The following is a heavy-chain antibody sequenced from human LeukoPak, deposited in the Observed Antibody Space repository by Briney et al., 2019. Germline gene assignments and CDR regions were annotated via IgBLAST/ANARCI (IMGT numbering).Heavy chain of an antibody. CDR2: ISSSSSYI. Sequence: GGSLRLSCAASGFTFSSYSMNWVRQAPGKGLEWVSSISSSSSYIYYADSVKGRFTISRDNAKNSLYLQMNSLRAEDTAVYYCARDLSYYDSSGYYAYWGQGTLVTVSS. J-gene: IGHJ4*02. D-gene: IGHD3-22*01. V-gene: IGHV3-21*01. CDR1: GFTFSSYS. CDR3: ARDLSYYDSSGYYAY.